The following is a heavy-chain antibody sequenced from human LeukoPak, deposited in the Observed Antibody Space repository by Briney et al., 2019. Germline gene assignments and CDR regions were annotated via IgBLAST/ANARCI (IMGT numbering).Heavy chain of an antibody. V-gene: IGHV4-59*01. J-gene: IGHJ5*02. CDR1: GGSINYYY. Sequence: SETLSLTCTVSGGSINYYYWMWIRQPPGKGLEWIGYIYYSGGTHYNPSLKSRVTMLVDTSKNQFSLKLTAVTAADTAVYYCARAQGKFDPWGQGTLVTVSS. CDR2: IYYSGGT. CDR3: ARAQGKFDP.